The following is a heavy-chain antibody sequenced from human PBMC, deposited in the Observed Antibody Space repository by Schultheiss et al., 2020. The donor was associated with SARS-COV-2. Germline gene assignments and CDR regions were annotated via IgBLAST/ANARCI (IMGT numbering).Heavy chain of an antibody. CDR1: GFTFDDYA. CDR2: ISWNSGSI. D-gene: IGHD6-19*01. Sequence: GGSLRLSCAASGFTFDDYAMHWVRQAPGKGLEWVSGISWNSGSIGYADSVKGRFTISRDNAKNSLYLQMNSLRAEDTAVYYCAKAFSSGWYCDYWGQGTLVTVSS. V-gene: IGHV3-9*01. CDR3: AKAFSSGWYCDY. J-gene: IGHJ4*02.